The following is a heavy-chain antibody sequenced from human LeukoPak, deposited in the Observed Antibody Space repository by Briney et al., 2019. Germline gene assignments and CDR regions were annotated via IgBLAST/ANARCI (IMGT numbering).Heavy chain of an antibody. CDR2: IRYDGSNK. D-gene: IGHD2-2*01. V-gene: IGHV3-30*02. CDR3: AKVVVVPAATDFDY. J-gene: IGHJ4*02. CDR1: GFTFSSYG. Sequence: GGSLRPPCAASGFTFSSYGMHWVRQAPGKGLEWVAFIRYDGSNKYYADSVKGRFTISRDNSKNTLYLQMNSLRAEDTAVYYCAKVVVVPAATDFDYWGQGTLVTVSS.